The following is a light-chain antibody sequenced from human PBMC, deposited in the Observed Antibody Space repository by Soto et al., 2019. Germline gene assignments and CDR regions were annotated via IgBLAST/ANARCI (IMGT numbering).Light chain of an antibody. V-gene: IGKV3-20*01. Sequence: EIVLTQSPGTLSLSPGERATLSCRASQSVSSSYLARYQQKPGQAPRLLIYGASFRATGIPDRFSGSGSGTDFTLTISRLEPEDFAVYYCQQYGSSPGTFGQGTKVEIK. CDR3: QQYGSSPGT. J-gene: IGKJ1*01. CDR1: QSVSSSY. CDR2: GAS.